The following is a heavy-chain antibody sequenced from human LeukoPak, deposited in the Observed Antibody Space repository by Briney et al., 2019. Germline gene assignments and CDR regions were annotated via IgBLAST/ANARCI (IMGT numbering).Heavy chain of an antibody. CDR2: IYGGHSA. J-gene: IGHJ3*02. CDR3: AREIGQLGGAFDI. Sequence: GGSLRLSCAASGFTVSTVYMTWVRQAPGKGLEWVSVIYGGHSAYYADSVKDRFTISRDNPKNTLNLQMNSLRAEDTAVYYCAREIGQLGGAFDIWGQGTMVTVSS. CDR1: GFTVSTVY. D-gene: IGHD7-27*01. V-gene: IGHV3-53*01.